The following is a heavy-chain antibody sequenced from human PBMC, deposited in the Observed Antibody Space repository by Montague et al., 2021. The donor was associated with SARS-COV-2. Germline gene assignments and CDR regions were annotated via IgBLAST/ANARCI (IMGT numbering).Heavy chain of an antibody. CDR3: ARDSIAAAGTPYYYGMDV. J-gene: IGHJ6*02. D-gene: IGHD6-13*01. CDR2: IKQDGSEK. CDR1: GFTFSSYW. Sequence: SLRLSGAASGFTFSSYWMSWVRQAPGKGLEWVANIKQDGSEKYYVDSVXGRFTISRDNAKNSLYLQMNSLRAEDTAVYYCARDSIAAAGTPYYYGMDVWGQGTTVTVSS. V-gene: IGHV3-7*01.